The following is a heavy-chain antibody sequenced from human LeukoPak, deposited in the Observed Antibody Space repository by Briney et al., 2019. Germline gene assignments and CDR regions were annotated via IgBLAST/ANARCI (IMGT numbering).Heavy chain of an antibody. Sequence: ASVKVSCKASGYTFTGYYMHWVRQAPGQGLEWMGWINPNSGGTNYAQKSQGRVTMTRDTSISTAYMELSRLRSDDTAVYYCARALNWEYCGGDCYLFDYWGQGTLVTVSS. J-gene: IGHJ4*02. CDR2: INPNSGGT. CDR3: ARALNWEYCGGDCYLFDY. CDR1: GYTFTGYY. V-gene: IGHV1-2*02. D-gene: IGHD2-21*02.